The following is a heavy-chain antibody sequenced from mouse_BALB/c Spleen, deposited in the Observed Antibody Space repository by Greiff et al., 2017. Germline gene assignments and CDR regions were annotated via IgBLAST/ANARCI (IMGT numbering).Heavy chain of an antibody. Sequence: EVQLVESGGGLVKPGGSLKLSCAASGFTFSDYYMYWVRQTPEKRLEWVATISDGGSYTYYPDSVKGRFTISRDNAKNNLYLQMSSLKSEDTAMYYCAGYDVNYAMDYWGQGTSVTVSS. D-gene: IGHD2-2*01. J-gene: IGHJ4*01. CDR2: ISDGGSYT. CDR3: AGYDVNYAMDY. V-gene: IGHV5-4*02. CDR1: GFTFSDYY.